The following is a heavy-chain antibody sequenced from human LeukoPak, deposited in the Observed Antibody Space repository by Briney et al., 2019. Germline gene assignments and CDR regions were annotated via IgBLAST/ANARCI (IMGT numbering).Heavy chain of an antibody. Sequence: LSGGSLRLSCAASGFTFSSYAMSWVRQAPGRGLEWVSAISGSGGSTYYADSVKGRFTISRDNSKNTLYLQMNSLRAEDTAVYYCAKGRSSSSYWYFDLWGRGTLVTVSS. J-gene: IGHJ2*01. V-gene: IGHV3-23*01. CDR3: AKGRSSSSYWYFDL. CDR2: ISGSGGST. D-gene: IGHD6-13*01. CDR1: GFTFSSYA.